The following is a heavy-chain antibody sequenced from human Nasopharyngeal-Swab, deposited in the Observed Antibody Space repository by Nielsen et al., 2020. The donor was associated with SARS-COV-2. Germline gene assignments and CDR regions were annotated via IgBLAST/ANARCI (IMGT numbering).Heavy chain of an antibody. D-gene: IGHD5-12*01. CDR2: IYPGDSDT. CDR3: ASGVGGYDPYYFDY. J-gene: IGHJ4*02. V-gene: IGHV5-51*01. Sequence: GGSLRLSCKVSGYSFTSYWIGWVRLLPGKGLEWMGIIYPGDSDTRYSPSFQGQVTISADKSISTAYLQWSSLKASDTAMYYCASGVGGYDPYYFDYWGQGTLVTVSS. CDR1: GYSFTSYW.